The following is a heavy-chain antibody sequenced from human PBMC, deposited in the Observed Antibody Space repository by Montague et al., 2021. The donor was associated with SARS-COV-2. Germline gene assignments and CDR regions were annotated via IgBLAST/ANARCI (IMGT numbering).Heavy chain of an antibody. CDR3: ARESTYNWFDS. J-gene: IGHJ5*01. D-gene: IGHD5/OR15-5a*01. V-gene: IGHV4-34*01. Sequence: SETLSLTCTVSGGSFSGHCCSWIRQPPGKGLEWIGEVYHSGSTNYSPSLKSHVTISLDASRNQFSLSLTSVTAADTAVYYCARESTYNWFDSWGQGTLVTVSS. CDR2: VYHSGST. CDR1: GGSFSGHC.